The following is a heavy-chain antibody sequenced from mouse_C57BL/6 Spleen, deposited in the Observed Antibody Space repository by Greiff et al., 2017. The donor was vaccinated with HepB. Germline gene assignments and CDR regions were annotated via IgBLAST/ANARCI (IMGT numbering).Heavy chain of an antibody. Sequence: QVQLQQPGTELVKPGASVKLSCKASGYTFTSYWTHWVKQRPGQGLEWIGNINPSNGGTNYNEKFKSKATLTVDKSSSTAYMQLSSLTSEDSAVYYCAREGNYYDYDEDAMDYWGQGTSVTVSS. CDR3: AREGNYYDYDEDAMDY. CDR2: INPSNGGT. CDR1: GYTFTSYW. V-gene: IGHV1-53*01. J-gene: IGHJ4*01. D-gene: IGHD2-4*01.